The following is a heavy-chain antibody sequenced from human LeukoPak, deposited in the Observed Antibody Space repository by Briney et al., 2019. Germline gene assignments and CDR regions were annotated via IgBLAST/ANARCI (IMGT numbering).Heavy chain of an antibody. CDR3: TLIKGWGSGSYDRDF. J-gene: IGHJ4*02. V-gene: IGHV3-15*01. CDR2: VKSRSTGETT. Sequence: GGSLTLSCAVSGFTISNDWMSWIRQAPGQGQERVAHVKSRSTGETTDYPAPMNGRITTSNTASNNTPHLQITSPTTESQADNYCTLIKGWGSGSYDRDFWGEGTLVTVSS. D-gene: IGHD3-10*01. CDR1: GFTISNDW.